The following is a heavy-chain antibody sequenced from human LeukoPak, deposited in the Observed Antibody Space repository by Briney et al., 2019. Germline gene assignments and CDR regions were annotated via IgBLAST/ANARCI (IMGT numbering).Heavy chain of an antibody. CDR1: GDSISSYY. J-gene: IGHJ4*02. Sequence: PSETLSLTCTVPGDSISSYYWSSIRQPPRKGLGWIGDMHHGVHTNYNPSLTSRVTISGDTSKNQLSLKLTSVTPADTAVYYCAATIKRDYGDTNLDYWGQGTLVTVSS. V-gene: IGHV4-59*01. CDR2: MHHGVHT. CDR3: AATIKRDYGDTNLDY. D-gene: IGHD4/OR15-4a*01.